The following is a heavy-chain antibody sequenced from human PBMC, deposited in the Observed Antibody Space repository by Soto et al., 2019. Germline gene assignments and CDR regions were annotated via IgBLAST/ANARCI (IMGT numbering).Heavy chain of an antibody. CDR3: ARDRYNWNDVYHYGMDV. D-gene: IGHD1-20*01. V-gene: IGHV1-69*01. CDR2: IIPIFGTA. Sequence: QVQLVQSGAEVKKPGSSVKVSCKASGGTFSSYAISWVRQAPGQGLEWMGGIIPIFGTANYAQKFQGRVTITADESTSTAYMELSSLRSEDTAVYYCARDRYNWNDVYHYGMDVCGQGTTVTVSS. CDR1: GGTFSSYA. J-gene: IGHJ6*02.